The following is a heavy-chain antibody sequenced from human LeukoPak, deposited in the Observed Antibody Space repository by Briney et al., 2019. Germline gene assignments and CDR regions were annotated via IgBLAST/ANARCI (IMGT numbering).Heavy chain of an antibody. CDR2: ISGSGGST. J-gene: IGHJ4*02. D-gene: IGHD2-21*01. Sequence: GALLPSCCTSGFAFSSYGMRWGRQAPGEGLEWVSAISGSGGSTYYADSVKGRFTISRDSSKNTLYLQMNSLRAEDTAVYYCATQRGDGYFDYWGQGTLVTVSS. CDR3: ATQRGDGYFDY. CDR1: GFAFSSYG. V-gene: IGHV3-23*01.